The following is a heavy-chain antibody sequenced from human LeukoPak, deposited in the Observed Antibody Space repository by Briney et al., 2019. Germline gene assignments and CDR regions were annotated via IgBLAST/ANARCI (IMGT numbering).Heavy chain of an antibody. Sequence: GGSLRLSCAASGFTFSSYAMSWVRQAPEKGLEWVSAISGSGGSTYYADSVKGRFTISRDNSKNTLYLQMNSLRAEDTAVYYCAKGDYYDSTSYYFDYWGQGTLVTVSS. CDR3: AKGDYYDSTSYYFDY. V-gene: IGHV3-23*01. CDR2: ISGSGGST. CDR1: GFTFSSYA. J-gene: IGHJ4*02. D-gene: IGHD3-22*01.